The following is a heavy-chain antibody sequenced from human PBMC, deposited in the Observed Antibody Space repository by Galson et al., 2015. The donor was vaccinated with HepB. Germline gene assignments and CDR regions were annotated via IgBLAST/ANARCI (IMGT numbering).Heavy chain of an antibody. D-gene: IGHD3-22*01. J-gene: IGHJ2*01. V-gene: IGHV3-23*01. Sequence: SLRLSCAASGFTFSSYAMSWVRQAPGKGLEWVSAISGSGDSTYYADSVKGRFTISRDNSKNTLYLQMNSLRAEDTAVYHCARDGRYYFDSSDYYYRDGYFDLWGRGTLVTVSS. CDR1: GFTFSSYA. CDR2: ISGSGDST. CDR3: ARDGRYYFDSSDYYYRDGYFDL.